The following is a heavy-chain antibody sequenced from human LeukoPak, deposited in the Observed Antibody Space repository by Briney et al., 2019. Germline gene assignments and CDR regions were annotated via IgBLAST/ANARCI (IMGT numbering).Heavy chain of an antibody. V-gene: IGHV4-59*08. CDR2: IYYSGST. J-gene: IGHJ6*02. CDR3: ARLPRRYDILTGLGYYGMDV. CDR1: GGSISSYY. D-gene: IGHD3-9*01. Sequence: SETLSLTCTVSGGSISSYYWSWIRQPPGKGLEWIGYIYYSGSTNYNPSLKSRVTISVDTSKNQFSLKLSSATAADTAVYYCARLPRRYDILTGLGYYGMDVWGQGTTVTVSS.